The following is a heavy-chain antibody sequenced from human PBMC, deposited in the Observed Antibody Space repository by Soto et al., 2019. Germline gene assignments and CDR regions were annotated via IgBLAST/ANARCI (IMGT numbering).Heavy chain of an antibody. CDR1: GYSFTSYW. D-gene: IGHD6-6*01. Sequence: GESLKISCKGSGYSFTSYWIGWVRQMPGKGLEWMGIIYPGDSGTRYSPSFQGQVTISADKSISIAYLQWSSLKASDTAMYYCARHKAGIAARPNYYRMDVWGQGTTVTVSS. J-gene: IGHJ6*02. V-gene: IGHV5-51*01. CDR3: ARHKAGIAARPNYYRMDV. CDR2: IYPGDSGT.